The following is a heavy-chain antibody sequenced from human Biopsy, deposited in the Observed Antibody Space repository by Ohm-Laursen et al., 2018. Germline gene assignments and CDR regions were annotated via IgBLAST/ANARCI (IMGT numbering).Heavy chain of an antibody. J-gene: IGHJ3*02. V-gene: IGHV4-4*07. Sequence: PSETLSLTCTVSGGSLSSYYWSWIRQPAGKGLEWIGRIYSSGSTNYNPSLKSRVTLSMDTSKRQFSLKLSFVTAAGTAVYYCARWTPEYDSSRYYLDAFDIWGQGTKVTVSS. CDR3: ARWTPEYDSSRYYLDAFDI. CDR2: IYSSGST. CDR1: GGSLSSYY. D-gene: IGHD3-22*01.